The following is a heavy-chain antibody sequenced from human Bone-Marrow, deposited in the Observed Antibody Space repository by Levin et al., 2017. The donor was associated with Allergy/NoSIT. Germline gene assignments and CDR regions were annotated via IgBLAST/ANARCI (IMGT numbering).Heavy chain of an antibody. J-gene: IGHJ4*02. CDR1: GFNFDEYA. V-gene: IGHV3-9*01. CDR2: ISWNSDSI. D-gene: IGHD2-21*01. CDR3: VRRAYHGGFDY. Sequence: SLKISCAVSGFNFDEYAMHWVRQPPGKGLEWISGISWNSDSIGYVDSVKGRFAISRDNARNSLYLQMNSLRREDTALYFCVRRAYHGGFDYWGRGTLVIVSS.